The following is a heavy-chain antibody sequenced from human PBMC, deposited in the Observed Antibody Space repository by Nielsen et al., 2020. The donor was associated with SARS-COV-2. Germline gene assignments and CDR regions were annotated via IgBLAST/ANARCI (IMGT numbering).Heavy chain of an antibody. CDR2: TYYRSKWYN. J-gene: IGHJ6*03. V-gene: IGHV6-1*01. CDR1: GDSVSSSSAA. CDR3: ARARGAYGDYYYYYYTDV. Sequence: SETLSLTCAISGDSVSSSSAAWNWIRQSPSRGLEWLGRTYYRSKWYNDCAVSVKSRITINPDTSKNQFSLHLNSVTPEDTAVYYCARARGAYGDYYYYYYTDVWGKGTTVTVSS. D-gene: IGHD4-17*01.